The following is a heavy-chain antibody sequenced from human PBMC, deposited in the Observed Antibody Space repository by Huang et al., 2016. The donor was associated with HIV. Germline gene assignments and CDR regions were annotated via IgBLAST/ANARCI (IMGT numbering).Heavy chain of an antibody. CDR2: IGSDSSSR. Sequence: EVELVESGGGLVKPGGSLRLSCAASGFAFSSYGMNWVRQAPGKGREWVALIGSDSSSRYYADSVKGRVTISRDNAKSSIYLQRDSLRAEDTAVYYCAYQQWLVGGLNHWGQGTLVVVSS. CDR3: AYQQWLVGGLNH. V-gene: IGHV3-21*02. CDR1: GFAFSSYG. D-gene: IGHD6-19*01. J-gene: IGHJ5*02.